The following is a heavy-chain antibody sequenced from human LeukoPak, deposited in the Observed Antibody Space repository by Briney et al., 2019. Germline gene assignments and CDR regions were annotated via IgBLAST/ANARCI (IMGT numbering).Heavy chain of an antibody. D-gene: IGHD2-15*01. V-gene: IGHV3-15*07. J-gene: IGHJ4*02. CDR2: IKRRTDGGTS. CDR3: TTGYTSASHDAY. CDR1: GFTFSDAW. Sequence: GGPLRLSCAASGFTFSDAWMHWVRQAPGKGLEWVGLIKRRTDGGTSNYAAPVKGRFAISRDDSEDTLFLQMDSLKSEDTGVYYCTTGYTSASHDAYWGQGTLVTVSS.